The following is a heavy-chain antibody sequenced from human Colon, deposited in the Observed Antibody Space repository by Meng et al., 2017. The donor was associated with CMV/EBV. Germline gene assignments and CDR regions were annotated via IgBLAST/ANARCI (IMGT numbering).Heavy chain of an antibody. CDR2: ISHDGTKK. J-gene: IGHJ4*02. CDR3: AKDRGVIVVVPAAIFDY. Sequence: GESLKISCAASGFTFSAYPIHWVRQAPGKGLEWLTIISHDGTKKYYADSVKGRFTISRDNSKNTLYLQMNSLRAEDTAVYYCAKDRGVIVVVPAAIFDYWGQGTLVTVSS. V-gene: IGHV3-30*04. D-gene: IGHD2-2*01. CDR1: GFTFSAYP.